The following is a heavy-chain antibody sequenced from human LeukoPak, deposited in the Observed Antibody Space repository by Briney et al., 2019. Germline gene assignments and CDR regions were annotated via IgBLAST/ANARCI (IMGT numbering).Heavy chain of an antibody. Sequence: SETLSLTCTVSGGSISSYYWSWIRQPPGKGLEWIGYIYYSGSTNYNPSLKSRATISVDTSKNQFSLKLSSVTAADTAVYYCARDNAYDFWSGYYNNWFDPWGQGTLVTVSS. D-gene: IGHD3-3*01. CDR1: GGSISSYY. CDR2: IYYSGST. V-gene: IGHV4-59*01. J-gene: IGHJ5*02. CDR3: ARDNAYDFWSGYYNNWFDP.